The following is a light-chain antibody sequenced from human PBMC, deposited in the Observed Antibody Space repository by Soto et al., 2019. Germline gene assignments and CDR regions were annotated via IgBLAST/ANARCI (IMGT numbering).Light chain of an antibody. J-gene: IGLJ1*01. CDR2: EVS. V-gene: IGLV2-14*01. CDR3: SSYTSISTLYG. Sequence: QSVLTQPASVSGSPGQSITVSCTGTNSDVGGYNYVSWYQQHPGKAPELMIYEVSHRPSGVSNRFSGSKSDNTASLTISGLQAEDEADYYCSSYTSISTLYGFGTGTKVPS. CDR1: NSDVGGYNY.